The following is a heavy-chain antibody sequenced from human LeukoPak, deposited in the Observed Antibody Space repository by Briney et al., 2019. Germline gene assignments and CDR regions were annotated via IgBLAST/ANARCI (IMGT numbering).Heavy chain of an antibody. V-gene: IGHV4-59*08. CDR2: IHYSGES. CDR3: ASHGLSTGGYYIMDV. Sequence: SETLSLTCIVSGGSIRSSYWSWIRQTPGKRLQWIGYIHYSGESNNNPSLKSRVTTSVDTSKNQFSLKLSSVTAADAAVYYCASHGLSTGGYYIMDVWGQGTTVTVSS. D-gene: IGHD4-17*01. J-gene: IGHJ6*02. CDR1: GGSIRSSY.